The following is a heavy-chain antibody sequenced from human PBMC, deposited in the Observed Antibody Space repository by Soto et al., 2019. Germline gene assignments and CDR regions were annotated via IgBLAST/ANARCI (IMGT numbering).Heavy chain of an antibody. V-gene: IGHV3-48*02. CDR1: GFTFSSYS. Sequence: GGSLRLSCAASGFTFSSYSMNWARQSPGKGLEWISYITASSGTIFYADSVKGRFTISRDNAKNSLYLQMNSLRDEDTAVYYCARDNGMAGSFDPWGQGTLVTVSS. D-gene: IGHD2-8*01. CDR2: ITASSGTI. J-gene: IGHJ5*02. CDR3: ARDNGMAGSFDP.